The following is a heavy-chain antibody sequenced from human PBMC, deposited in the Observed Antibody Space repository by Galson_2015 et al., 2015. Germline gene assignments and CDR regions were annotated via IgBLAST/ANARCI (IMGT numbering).Heavy chain of an antibody. CDR2: INSDGSST. Sequence: SLRLSCAASGFTFSSYWMHWVRQAPGKGLVWVSRINSDGSSTSYADSVKGRFTISRDNAKNTLYLQMNSLGAEDTAVYYCARDRSSGWSFFDYWGQGTLVTVSS. CDR3: ARDRSSGWSFFDY. D-gene: IGHD6-19*01. CDR1: GFTFSSYW. V-gene: IGHV3-74*01. J-gene: IGHJ4*02.